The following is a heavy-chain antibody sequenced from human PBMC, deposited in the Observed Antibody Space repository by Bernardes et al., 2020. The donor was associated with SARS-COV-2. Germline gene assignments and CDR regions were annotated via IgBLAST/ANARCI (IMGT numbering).Heavy chain of an antibody. V-gene: IGHV3-23*01. Sequence: GGSLRLSCAASGFTFSSYAMSWVRQAPGKGLEWVSAISGSGGSTYYADSVKGRFTISRDNSKNTLYLQMNSLRAEDTAVYYCAKSPALYSSSSEGMDVWGEGTTVTVSS. D-gene: IGHD6-13*01. CDR1: GFTFSSYA. CDR3: AKSPALYSSSSEGMDV. CDR2: ISGSGGST. J-gene: IGHJ6*04.